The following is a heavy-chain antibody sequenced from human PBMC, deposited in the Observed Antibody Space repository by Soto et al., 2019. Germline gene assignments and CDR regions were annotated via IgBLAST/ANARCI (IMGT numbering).Heavy chain of an antibody. Sequence: SETLSLTCTVSGDSISGYYWSWIRQPPGKGLEWIAYIYYNEITNYNPSLKSRVAISVDTSKNQFSLKLSSVTAADTAMYYCARIQYRNWFDPWGQGTLVTVSS. CDR2: IYYNEIT. CDR3: ARIQYRNWFDP. J-gene: IGHJ5*02. V-gene: IGHV4-59*01. D-gene: IGHD5-12*01. CDR1: GDSISGYY.